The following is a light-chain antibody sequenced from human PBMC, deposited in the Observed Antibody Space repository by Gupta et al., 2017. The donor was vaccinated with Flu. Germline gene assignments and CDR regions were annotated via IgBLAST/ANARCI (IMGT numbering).Light chain of an antibody. CDR1: SSNIGNNY. CDR2: DND. Sequence: QSLLTQPPSMSAAPGQKVTISCSGTSSNIGNNYVSWSHHLPGTAPKLLIYDNDKRRSGIPARFSGSKSGTSATVDTTGLQTGEEADYYCGTGDRSRSAYVFGTGTKVTVL. CDR3: GTGDRSRSAYV. J-gene: IGLJ1*01. V-gene: IGLV1-51*01.